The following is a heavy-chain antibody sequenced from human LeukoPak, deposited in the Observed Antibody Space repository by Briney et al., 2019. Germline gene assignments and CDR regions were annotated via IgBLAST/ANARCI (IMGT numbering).Heavy chain of an antibody. D-gene: IGHD4-23*01. CDR2: ISHTGSA. CDR1: GYSISSGYY. J-gene: IGHJ4*02. V-gene: IGHV4-38-2*02. CDR3: ARDLGHGGDSDY. Sequence: PSGTLSLTCAVSGYSISSGYYWGWIRQPPGKGLEWIGSISHTGSASSNPSLKSRVTISLDTSKNQFSLKLTSVTATDTAVYYCARDLGHGGDSDYWGQGTLVTVSS.